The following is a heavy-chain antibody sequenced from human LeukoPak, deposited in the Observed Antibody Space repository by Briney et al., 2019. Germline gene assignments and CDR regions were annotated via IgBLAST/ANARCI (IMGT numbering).Heavy chain of an antibody. CDR3: AKAPVMFTNGWYYFDY. D-gene: IGHD6-19*01. J-gene: IGHJ4*02. V-gene: IGHV3-30*18. CDR1: GFTFSSYG. Sequence: GGSLRLSCAASGFTFSSYGMHWVRQAPGKGLEWVALISYDGSNKYYADSVKGRFTISRDNSKNTVYLQMNSLRPEDTAVYYCAKAPVMFTNGWYYFDYWGQGTLVTVSS. CDR2: ISYDGSNK.